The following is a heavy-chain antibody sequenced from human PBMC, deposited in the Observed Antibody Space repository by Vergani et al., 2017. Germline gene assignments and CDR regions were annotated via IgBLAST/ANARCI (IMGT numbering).Heavy chain of an antibody. V-gene: IGHV3-23*01. CDR1: GFTFSACP. CDR2: ISGSGDST. D-gene: IGHD3-10*01. Sequence: EVQLLQSGGGVIQPGGSVRLSCAASGFTFSACPMTWVGQAPGKGLEWVSAISGSGDSTYYADSVKGRFTISRDNSKNTLYLQMNSLRAEDTAVYYCARPRVGVSYRSGAFDIWGQGTMVTVSS. CDR3: ARPRVGVSYRSGAFDI. J-gene: IGHJ3*02.